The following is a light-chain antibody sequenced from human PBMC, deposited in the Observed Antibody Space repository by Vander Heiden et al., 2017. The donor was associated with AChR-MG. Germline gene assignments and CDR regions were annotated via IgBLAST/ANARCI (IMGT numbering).Light chain of an antibody. CDR1: QNLLSRSDNKNY. CDR2: RAS. CDR3: QQEYSSPII. V-gene: IGKV4-1*01. Sequence: DIVMTQSPDSLAVSLGERATINCKSSQNLLSRSDNKNYLAWYQHKPGQPPKVLIHRASTRESGVPERFSGSGSGTDFTLTISSLQAEDVAVYYCQQEYSSPIIFGGGTKVEIK. J-gene: IGKJ4*01.